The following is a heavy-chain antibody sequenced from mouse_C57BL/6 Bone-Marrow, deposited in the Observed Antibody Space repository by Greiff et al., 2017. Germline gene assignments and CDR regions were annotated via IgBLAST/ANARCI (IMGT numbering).Heavy chain of an antibody. V-gene: IGHV1-81*01. CDR2: IYPRSGNT. D-gene: IGHD3-3*01. CDR3: ARRAWDRYYYAMDY. J-gene: IGHJ4*01. CDR1: GYTFTSYG. Sequence: QVQLQQSGAELARPGASVKLSCKASGYTFTSYGISWVKQRTGQGLEWIGEIYPRSGNTYYNEKFKGKATLTADKSSSAAYMELRSLTSEDSAVEFCARRAWDRYYYAMDYWGQGTSGTASS.